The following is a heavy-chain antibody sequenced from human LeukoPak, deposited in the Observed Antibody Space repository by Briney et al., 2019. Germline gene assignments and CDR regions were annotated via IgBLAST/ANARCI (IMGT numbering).Heavy chain of an antibody. J-gene: IGHJ4*02. CDR1: GGTFGSYA. D-gene: IGHD6-13*01. CDR3: ARDEEKAAGSL. CDR2: IIPLFGAP. Sequence: SVKVSCKPSGGTFGSYAISWVRQAPGQGLEWVGGIIPLFGAPLYAQKFQGRVTITANERTSTVYMDLSSLRSDDTAVYYCARDEEKAAGSLWGQGTPVIVSS. V-gene: IGHV1-69*13.